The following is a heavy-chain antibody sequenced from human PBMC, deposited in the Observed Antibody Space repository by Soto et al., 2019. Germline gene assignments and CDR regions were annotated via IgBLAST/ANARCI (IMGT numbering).Heavy chain of an antibody. D-gene: IGHD3-22*01. CDR3: AKDMSPNYYDSSGYYQPSFDY. CDR1: GFTFDDYA. CDR2: ISWNSGSI. J-gene: IGHJ4*02. V-gene: IGHV3-9*01. Sequence: GGSLRLSCAASGFTFDDYAMHWVRQAPGKGLEWVSGISWNSGSIGYADSVKGRFTISRDNAKNSLYLQMNSLRAEDTALYYCAKDMSPNYYDSSGYYQPSFDYWGQGTLVTVSS.